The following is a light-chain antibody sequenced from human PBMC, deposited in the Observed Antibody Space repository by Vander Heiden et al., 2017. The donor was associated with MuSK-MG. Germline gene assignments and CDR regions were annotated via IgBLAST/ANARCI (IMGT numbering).Light chain of an antibody. CDR3: LQDDTTPSWT. CDR1: QAISNG. Sequence: DIQVTQSPSSLSASVGDRVTISCRASQAISNGLSWYQHKPGQAPTLLIYSASNLQSGVPSRFSGSGSGTDFTLTISSLQPEDVATYFCLQDDTTPSWTFGQGTKVEI. CDR2: SAS. J-gene: IGKJ1*01. V-gene: IGKV1-27*01.